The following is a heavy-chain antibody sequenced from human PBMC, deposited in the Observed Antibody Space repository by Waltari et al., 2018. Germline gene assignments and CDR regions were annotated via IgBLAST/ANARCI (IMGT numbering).Heavy chain of an antibody. J-gene: IGHJ6*02. V-gene: IGHV4-39*01. CDR1: CGSLSSSRYS. CDR2: IYYSGST. Sequence: QLQLQESGPGLAQPSETLSLTCTVSCGSLSSSRYSWGCIRQPPGKGLEWIGSIYYSGSTYYNPSLKSRVTISVDTSKNQFSLKLSSVTAADTAVYYCARSAAGYYYGMDVWGQGTTVTVSS. CDR3: ARSAAGYYYGMDV. D-gene: IGHD6-13*01.